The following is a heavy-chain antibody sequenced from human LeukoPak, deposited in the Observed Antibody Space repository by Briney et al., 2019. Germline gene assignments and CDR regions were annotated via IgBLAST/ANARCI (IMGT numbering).Heavy chain of an antibody. D-gene: IGHD6-6*01. Sequence: SETLSLTCAVYGGSFSGYYWSWIRQPPGKGLEWIGEINHSGSTNYNPSLKSRVTISVDTSKNQFSLKLSSVTAADTAVYYCARLVQKPYWGQGTLVTVSS. CDR2: INHSGST. CDR3: ARLVQKPY. J-gene: IGHJ4*02. CDR1: GGSFSGYY. V-gene: IGHV4-34*01.